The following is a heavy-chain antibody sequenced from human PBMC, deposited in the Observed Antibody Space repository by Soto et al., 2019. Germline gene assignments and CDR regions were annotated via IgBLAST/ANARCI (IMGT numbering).Heavy chain of an antibody. Sequence: GGSLRLSYAASGFTFSSYGMHWVRQAPGKGLEWVAVISYDGSNKYYADSVKGRFTISRDNSKNTLYLQMNSLRAEDTAVYYCAKDLAGSSEILDYWGQGTLVTVSS. V-gene: IGHV3-30*18. CDR2: ISYDGSNK. D-gene: IGHD6-25*01. CDR1: GFTFSSYG. J-gene: IGHJ4*02. CDR3: AKDLAGSSEILDY.